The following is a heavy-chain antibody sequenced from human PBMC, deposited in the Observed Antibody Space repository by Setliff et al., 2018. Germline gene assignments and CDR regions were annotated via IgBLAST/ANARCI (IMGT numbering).Heavy chain of an antibody. V-gene: IGHV3-53*01. CDR3: ATTRVWIPVLDS. J-gene: IGHJ4*02. CDR1: GLIVSDIH. D-gene: IGHD5-18*01. CDR2: IYNSDSR. Sequence: GESLKISCAVSGLIVSDIHMTWVRQTPGKGLEWLSVIYNSDSRYYADSVKGRFTISRDNAKNSVYLQMNSLRAEDTAIYYCATTRVWIPVLDSCGQGTLVTVSS.